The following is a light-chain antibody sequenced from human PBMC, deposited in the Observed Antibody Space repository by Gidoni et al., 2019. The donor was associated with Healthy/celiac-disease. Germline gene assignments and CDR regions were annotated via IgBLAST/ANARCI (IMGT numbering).Light chain of an antibody. J-gene: IGKJ2*01. V-gene: IGKV1-33*01. CDR2: DAS. Sequence: DIQMTQSPSSLSASVGDRVTITCQASQDISNYLKWYQQKPGKAPKLLIYDASNLETGVPSRFSGSGSGTDFTFTISSLQPEDIATYYCQQYDNLPPHTFGQGTKLEIK. CDR3: QQYDNLPPHT. CDR1: QDISNY.